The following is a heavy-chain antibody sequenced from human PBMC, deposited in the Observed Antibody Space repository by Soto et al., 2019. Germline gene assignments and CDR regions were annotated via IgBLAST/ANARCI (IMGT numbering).Heavy chain of an antibody. J-gene: IGHJ5*02. CDR3: ARKDKSGYFNWFDP. D-gene: IGHD3-22*01. V-gene: IGHV5-51*01. CDR1: GYKFTSYW. CDR2: IFPSDSDT. Sequence: ESLKISCRTSGYKFTSYWIAWVRQMPGKGLEWMGIIFPSDSDTRYSPSFQGQVSISADRSTNTVFLQWASLKASDTAVYFCARKDKSGYFNWFDPWGQGTLVTVSS.